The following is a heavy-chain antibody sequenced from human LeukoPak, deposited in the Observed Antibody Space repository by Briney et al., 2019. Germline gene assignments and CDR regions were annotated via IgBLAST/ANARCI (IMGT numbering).Heavy chain of an antibody. CDR2: MHYSGST. Sequence: PSETLSLTCTVSGGSVSSHSWSWLRQPPGKGLEWIGYMHYSGSTEYNPSLKSRVTISVDTPKNQLSLKLSSVTAADTAVYYCASQGYWGQGTLVTVSS. CDR1: GGSVSSHS. J-gene: IGHJ4*02. V-gene: IGHV4-59*02. CDR3: ASQGY.